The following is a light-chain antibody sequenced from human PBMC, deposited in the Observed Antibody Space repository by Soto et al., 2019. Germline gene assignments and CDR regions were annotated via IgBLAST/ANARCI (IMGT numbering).Light chain of an antibody. Sequence: QSVLTQPPAASGSPGQSVTISCIGTSSDVGGYNYVSWYQQHPGKAPKLMIYEVSKRPSGVPDRFSGSKSGNTASLTVSGLQTEDEADYYCSSSAASNPYVVRAGPKIT. CDR2: EVS. J-gene: IGLJ1*01. CDR3: SSSAASNPYV. CDR1: SSDVGGYNY. V-gene: IGLV2-8*01.